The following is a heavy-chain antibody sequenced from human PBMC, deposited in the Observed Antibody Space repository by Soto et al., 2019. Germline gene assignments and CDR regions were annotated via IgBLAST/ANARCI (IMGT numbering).Heavy chain of an antibody. D-gene: IGHD2-15*01. Sequence: GGSLRLSCAASGFTFSSYGMHWVRQAPGKGLEWVALIWYDGTNKYYANSVKGRFTISRDNSKNTLYLQMNSLRAEDTAVYYCASDLLAPTRRGAIFDYWGQGTLVTVSS. CDR2: IWYDGTNK. CDR3: ASDLLAPTRRGAIFDY. V-gene: IGHV3-33*01. CDR1: GFTFSSYG. J-gene: IGHJ4*02.